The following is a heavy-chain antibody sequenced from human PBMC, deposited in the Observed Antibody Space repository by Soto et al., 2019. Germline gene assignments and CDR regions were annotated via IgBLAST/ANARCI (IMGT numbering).Heavy chain of an antibody. Sequence: SEPRSLARTPTDNSDTVPDCWNWVHQSPDKGREWIAEVHISGHSNYNASLRSRVSVSIDSSQNQFYLNLNSVTAADTAIYYCARVRQGCSANHGSVDPRGKGTQGT. CDR1: DNSDTVPDC. D-gene: IGHD2-15*01. CDR3: ARVRQGCSANHGSVDP. J-gene: IGHJ5*02. V-gene: IGHV4-4*02. CDR2: VHISGHS.